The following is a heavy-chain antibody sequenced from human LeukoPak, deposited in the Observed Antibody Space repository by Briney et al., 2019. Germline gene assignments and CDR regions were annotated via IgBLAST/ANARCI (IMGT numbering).Heavy chain of an antibody. D-gene: IGHD3-22*01. CDR1: GYTFTVYY. CDR3: AREESSGYYHY. CDR2: INPNSGGT. V-gene: IGHV1-2*02. Sequence: ASVKVSCRASGYTFTVYYMHWVRQAPGQGLEGMGWINPNSGGTNYAQKFQGRVTMTRDTSISTAYMELGRLRSDDTAVYYCAREESSGYYHYWGQGTLVTVSS. J-gene: IGHJ4*02.